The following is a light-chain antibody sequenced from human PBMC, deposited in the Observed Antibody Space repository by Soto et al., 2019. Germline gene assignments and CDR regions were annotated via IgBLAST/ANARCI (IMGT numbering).Light chain of an antibody. CDR1: QSLLQSSGYKY. Sequence: DIVMTQSQVFLPVAPGEPASISCRSSQSLLQSSGYKYLDWYLQKPGQSPQLLIYLGSNRASGVPDRFSGSGSGTDFTLKISRVEAEDVGVYYCMQALETPYTFGQGTKLEIK. V-gene: IGKV2-28*01. CDR3: MQALETPYT. J-gene: IGKJ2*01. CDR2: LGS.